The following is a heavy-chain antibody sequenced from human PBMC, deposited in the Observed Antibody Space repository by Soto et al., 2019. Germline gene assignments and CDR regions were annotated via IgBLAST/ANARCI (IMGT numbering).Heavy chain of an antibody. CDR2: ISAYNGNT. Sequence: ASVKVSCKASVYTFTSYDINWVRQAPGQGLEWMGWISAYNGNTNYAQKLQGRVTMTTDTSTSTAYMELRSLRSDDTAVYYCAIRGGYSYGYEYYYYGMDVWGQGTTVTVSS. D-gene: IGHD5-18*01. J-gene: IGHJ6*02. V-gene: IGHV1-18*01. CDR1: VYTFTSYD. CDR3: AIRGGYSYGYEYYYYGMDV.